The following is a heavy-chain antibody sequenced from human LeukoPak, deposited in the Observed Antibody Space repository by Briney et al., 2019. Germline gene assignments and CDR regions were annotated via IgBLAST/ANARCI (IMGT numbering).Heavy chain of an antibody. V-gene: IGHV4-59*08. D-gene: IGHD3-22*01. CDR1: GDSISSYY. CDR3: ARRDSSGYYYDY. Sequence: SETLSLTCTVSGDSISSYYWSWIRQPPGKGLEWIGYIYYSGSTNYNPSLKSRVTISVDTSKKQLSLKLSSVTAADTAVYYCARRDSSGYYYDYWGQGTLVTVSS. J-gene: IGHJ4*02. CDR2: IYYSGST.